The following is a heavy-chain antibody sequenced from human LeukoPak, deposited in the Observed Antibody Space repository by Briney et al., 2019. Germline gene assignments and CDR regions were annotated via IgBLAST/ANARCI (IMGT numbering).Heavy chain of an antibody. D-gene: IGHD3-3*01. CDR3: TATPPPYYDFWSGDFDY. V-gene: IGHV3-23*01. Sequence: GGSLRLSCGASGFTFSSHAMSWVRQAPGKGPEWVAGVRYNGASTYYADSVKGRFTISRDNSKNTLYLQMNSLRAEDTAVYYCTATPPPYYDFWSGDFDYWGQGTLVTVSS. CDR1: GFTFSSHA. CDR2: VRYNGAST. J-gene: IGHJ4*02.